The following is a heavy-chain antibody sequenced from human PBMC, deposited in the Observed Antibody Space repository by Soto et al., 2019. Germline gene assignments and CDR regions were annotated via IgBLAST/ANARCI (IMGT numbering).Heavy chain of an antibody. V-gene: IGHV3-33*01. CDR3: ASSYGSHGSNNWFDP. Sequence: QVQLVESGGGVVQPGRSLRLSCAASGFTFSSYGMHWVRQAPGKGLEWVAVIGYDGSNKYYADSVKGRLTIARDNSKNTLNLEVDSLRAEDTAVYYCASSYGSHGSNNWFDPWGQGTLVTVSS. J-gene: IGHJ5*02. D-gene: IGHD3-10*01. CDR2: IGYDGSNK. CDR1: GFTFSSYG.